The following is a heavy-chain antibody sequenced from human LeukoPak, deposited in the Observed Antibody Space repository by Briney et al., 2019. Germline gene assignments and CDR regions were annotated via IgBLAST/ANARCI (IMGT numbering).Heavy chain of an antibody. Sequence: GGSLRLSCAASGFTFSSYSMSWIRQAPGKGLEWVSYISSSGSTIYYADSVKGRFTISRDNAKNSLYLQMNSLRAEDTAVYYCASDSDYGGNYDYWGQGTLVTVSS. CDR1: GFTFSSYS. V-gene: IGHV3-48*04. J-gene: IGHJ4*02. D-gene: IGHD4-23*01. CDR3: ASDSDYGGNYDY. CDR2: ISSSGSTI.